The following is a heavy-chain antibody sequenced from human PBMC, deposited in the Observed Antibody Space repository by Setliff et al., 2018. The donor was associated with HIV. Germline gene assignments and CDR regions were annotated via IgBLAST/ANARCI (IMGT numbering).Heavy chain of an antibody. CDR2: IALSSTTI. CDR1: GFIFSNSI. V-gene: IGHV3-48*01. CDR3: SRWPFDS. Sequence: GESLKISCAGSGFIFSNSILTWVRQAPGKGLEWVSYIALSSTTIYYGDSVRGRFTISRDDARNMVFLQMNSLRAEDTAVYYCSRWPFDSWGQGTQVTVAS. D-gene: IGHD2-15*01. J-gene: IGHJ5*01.